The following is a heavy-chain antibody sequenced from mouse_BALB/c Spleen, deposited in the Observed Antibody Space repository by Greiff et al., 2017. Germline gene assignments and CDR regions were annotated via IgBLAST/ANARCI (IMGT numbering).Heavy chain of an antibody. CDR3: AREDGSSLDY. Sequence: EVQRVESGPGLVKPSQSLSLTCTVTGYSITSDYAWNWIRQFPGNKLEWMGYISYSGSTSYNPSLKSRISITRDTSKNQFFLQLNSVTTEDTATYYCAREDGSSLDYWGQGTTLTVSS. J-gene: IGHJ2*01. V-gene: IGHV3-2*02. CDR2: ISYSGST. D-gene: IGHD1-1*01. CDR1: GYSITSDYA.